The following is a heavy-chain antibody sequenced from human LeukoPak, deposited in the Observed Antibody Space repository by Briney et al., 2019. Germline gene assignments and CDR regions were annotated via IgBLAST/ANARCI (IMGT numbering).Heavy chain of an antibody. Sequence: SETLSLTCTVSGGSISSYYWSWIRQPAGKGLERIGRIYTSGSTNYNPSLKSRVTMSVDTSKNQFSLKLSSVTAADTAVYYCARAGGYSYGYYYYYMDVWGKGTTVTVSS. J-gene: IGHJ6*03. CDR2: IYTSGST. V-gene: IGHV4-4*07. CDR3: ARAGGYSYGYYYYYMDV. D-gene: IGHD5-18*01. CDR1: GGSISSYY.